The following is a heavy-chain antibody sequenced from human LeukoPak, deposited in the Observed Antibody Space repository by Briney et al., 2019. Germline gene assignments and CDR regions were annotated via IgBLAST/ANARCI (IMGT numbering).Heavy chain of an antibody. CDR1: GFTFSSYW. D-gene: IGHD2-15*01. J-gene: IGHJ4*02. Sequence: PGGSLRLSCAASGFTFSSYWMSWVRQAPGKGLEWVANIKQDGSEKYYVDSVRGRFTISRDNAKNSLYLQMNSLRAEDTAVYYCARDPGRSGGSCYSPYFDYWGQGTLVTVSS. V-gene: IGHV3-7*01. CDR2: IKQDGSEK. CDR3: ARDPGRSGGSCYSPYFDY.